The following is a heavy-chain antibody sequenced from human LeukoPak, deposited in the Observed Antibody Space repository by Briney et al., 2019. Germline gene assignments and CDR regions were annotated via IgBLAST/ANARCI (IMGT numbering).Heavy chain of an antibody. V-gene: IGHV3-49*03. CDR1: GFTFDDYA. CDR3: TRNTVTVHFDY. Sequence: PGGSLRLSCSASGFTFDDYAVSWFRQAPGKGLELVGFIRSKAFGGTPEYAASVRGRFTISRDDSKSIAYLQMNSLKTEDTAVYYCTRNTVTVHFDYWSQGTLVTVSS. CDR2: IRSKAFGGTP. J-gene: IGHJ4*02. D-gene: IGHD4-17*01.